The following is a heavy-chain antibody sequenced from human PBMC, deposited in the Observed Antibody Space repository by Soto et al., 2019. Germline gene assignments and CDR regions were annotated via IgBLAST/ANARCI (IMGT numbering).Heavy chain of an antibody. CDR1: GFTFSNDA. Sequence: GGSLRLSCGASGFTFSNDAMSWVRQAPGKGLEWVSAISASGGSTYYADSVKGRFTISRDNSKNTLYLQIISLRAEDTAVYFCAKMLDSTTWTPDYWGQGTVVTVSS. CDR3: AKMLDSTTWTPDY. V-gene: IGHV3-23*01. D-gene: IGHD1-1*01. CDR2: ISASGGST. J-gene: IGHJ4*02.